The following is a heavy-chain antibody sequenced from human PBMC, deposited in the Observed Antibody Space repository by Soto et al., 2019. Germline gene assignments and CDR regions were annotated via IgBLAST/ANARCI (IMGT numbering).Heavy chain of an antibody. Sequence: PGGSLRLSCAASGFTVSSNYMSWVRQAPGKGLEWVSVIYSGGSTYYADSVKGRFTISRDNSKNTLYLQMNSLRAEDTAVYYCARGRPDTSRGNYDFWSGYPRGYFDYWGQGTLVTVSS. V-gene: IGHV3-53*05. CDR1: GFTVSSNY. CDR2: IYSGGST. D-gene: IGHD3-3*01. J-gene: IGHJ4*02. CDR3: ARGRPDTSRGNYDFWSGYPRGYFDY.